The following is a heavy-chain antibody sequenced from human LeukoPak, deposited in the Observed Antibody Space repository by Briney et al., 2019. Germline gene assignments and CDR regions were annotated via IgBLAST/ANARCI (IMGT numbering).Heavy chain of an antibody. D-gene: IGHD3-3*01. Sequence: SETLSLTCTVSGYSISSGYYWGWIRQPPGKGLEWIGSIYHSGSTYYDPSLKSRVTISVDTSKNQFSLKLSSVTAADTAMYYCARREAEESGPIDYWGQGTLVTVSS. CDR1: GYSISSGYY. CDR2: IYHSGST. J-gene: IGHJ4*02. CDR3: ARREAEESGPIDY. V-gene: IGHV4-38-2*02.